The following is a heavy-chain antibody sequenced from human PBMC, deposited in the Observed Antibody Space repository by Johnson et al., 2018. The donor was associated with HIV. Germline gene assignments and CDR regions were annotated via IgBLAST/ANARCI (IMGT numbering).Heavy chain of an antibody. J-gene: IGHJ3*02. V-gene: IGHV3-30*03. CDR3: ASSAPGLLPNDAFDI. CDR2: ISYDGSNK. Sequence: QMQLVESGGGLIQPGRSLRLSCAASGFTFSSYGMHWVRQAPGKGLEWVAVISYDGSNKYYADSVKGRFTISRDNSKNTLYLQMNSLRAEDTAVYYCASSAPGLLPNDAFDIWGQGTMVTVSS. D-gene: IGHD2-15*01. CDR1: GFTFSSYG.